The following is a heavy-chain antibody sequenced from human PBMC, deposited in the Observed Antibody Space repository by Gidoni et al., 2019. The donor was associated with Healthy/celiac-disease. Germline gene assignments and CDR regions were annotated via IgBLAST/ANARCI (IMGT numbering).Heavy chain of an antibody. V-gene: IGHV4-31*02. CDR2: IYYSGST. D-gene: IGHD2-15*01. CDR1: GGSISSGGYY. J-gene: IGHJ5*02. Sequence: GGSISSGGYYWSWIRQHPGKGLEWIGYIYYSGSTYYNPSLKSRVTISVDTSKNQFSLKLSSVTAADTAVYDCAREHAQGYCSGGSCYPNWFDPWGQGTLVTVSS. CDR3: AREHAQGYCSGGSCYPNWFDP.